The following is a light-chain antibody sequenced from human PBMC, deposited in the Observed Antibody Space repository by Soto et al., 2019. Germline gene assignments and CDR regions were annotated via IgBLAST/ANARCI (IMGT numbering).Light chain of an antibody. Sequence: DIQMTQSPSTLSASVGDRVTITCRASQSISSWLAWYQQKPWKAPKLLIYKASILESGVPSRVSGSGSGKEFTLTISSLQPDDFATYHCQQYNSYWTFGEGTKVEIK. CDR2: KAS. V-gene: IGKV1-5*03. CDR1: QSISSW. CDR3: QQYNSYWT. J-gene: IGKJ1*01.